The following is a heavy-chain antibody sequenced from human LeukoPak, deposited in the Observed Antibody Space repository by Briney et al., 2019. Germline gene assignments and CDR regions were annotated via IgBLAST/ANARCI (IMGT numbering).Heavy chain of an antibody. CDR1: GGSISSGGYF. D-gene: IGHD3-10*01. V-gene: IGHV4-31*03. Sequence: SETLSLTCTVSGGSISSGGYFWSWIRQPPGKGLEWIGYIHYSGSTYYYPSLKSRVSMSVDRSKNQFSLKLTSVTAADTAVYYCARGGDTMVRGTHYYYYYYMDVWGRRTTVTVSS. CDR3: ARGGDTMVRGTHYYYYYYMDV. J-gene: IGHJ6*03. CDR2: IHYSGST.